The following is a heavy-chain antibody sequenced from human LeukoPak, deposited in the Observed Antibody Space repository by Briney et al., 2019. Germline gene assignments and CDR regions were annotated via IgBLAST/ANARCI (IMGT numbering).Heavy chain of an antibody. Sequence: WASVKVSFKTSGYTFTTYGISWVRQAPGQGLEWLGRISVYNGNTNYAQKLQGRVTMTTDTSTSTAYMELRSLRSDDTAVYYCARMILLLGDVLTVPPRGFDYWGQGTLVTVSS. V-gene: IGHV1-18*01. J-gene: IGHJ4*02. CDR1: GYTFTTYG. CDR2: ISVYNGNT. D-gene: IGHD3-9*01. CDR3: ARMILLLGDVLTVPPRGFDY.